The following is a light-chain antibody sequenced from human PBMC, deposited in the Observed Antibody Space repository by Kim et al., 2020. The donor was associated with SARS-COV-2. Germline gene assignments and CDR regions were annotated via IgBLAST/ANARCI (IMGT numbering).Light chain of an antibody. J-gene: IGKJ4*01. Sequence: DIQMTQSPSTLSANVGDRVIITCRASQSLDDWLAWYQHKPGKAPKLLIYMTSSLESGVPSRFSGSGSGTEFTLTISSLQPDDFATNYCQQYRYYSYTFGRGSKVDIK. V-gene: IGKV1-5*03. CDR3: QQYRYYSYT. CDR2: MTS. CDR1: QSLDDW.